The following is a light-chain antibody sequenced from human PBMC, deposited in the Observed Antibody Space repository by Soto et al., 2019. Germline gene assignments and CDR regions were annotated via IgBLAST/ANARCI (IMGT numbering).Light chain of an antibody. CDR3: SSYTSRSTYV. V-gene: IGLV2-14*01. CDR2: EVT. Sequence: QSALTQPASVSGSPGQSITISCTGTSDDVAFYNYVSWYQQHPGKAPKLIIFEVTNRPSGVSHRFSGSKSGNTASLTISGLQAEDEADYYCSSYTSRSTYVFGTGTKVTVL. CDR1: SDDVAFYNY. J-gene: IGLJ1*01.